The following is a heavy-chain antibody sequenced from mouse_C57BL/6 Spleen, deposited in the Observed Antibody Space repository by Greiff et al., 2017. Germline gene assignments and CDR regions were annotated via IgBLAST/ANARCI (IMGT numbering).Heavy chain of an antibody. CDR1: GYAFSSYW. CDR3: ARSRPTVPFDY. J-gene: IGHJ2*01. V-gene: IGHV1-80*01. Sequence: VQLQQSGAELVKPGASVKLSCKASGYAFSSYWMNWVKQRPGKGLEWIGQTYPGDGDTNYNGKFKGKATLTADKSSSTAYMQLSILTSEDSSVYVCARSRPTVPFDYWGQGTTLTVSS. CDR2: TYPGDGDT. D-gene: IGHD1-1*01.